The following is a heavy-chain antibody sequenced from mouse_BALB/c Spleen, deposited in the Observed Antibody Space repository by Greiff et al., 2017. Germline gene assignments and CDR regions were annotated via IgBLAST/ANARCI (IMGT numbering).Heavy chain of an antibody. Sequence: VQLQQSGAELVRPGTSVKVSCKASGYAFTNYLIEWVKQRPGQGLEWIGVINPGSGGTNYNEKFKGKAKLTADKSSSTAYMQLSSLTSDDSAVYFCAKIYDGYYGAMDYWGQGTSVTVSS. V-gene: IGHV1-54*01. CDR1: GYAFTNYL. CDR3: AKIYDGYYGAMDY. D-gene: IGHD2-3*01. CDR2: INPGSGGT. J-gene: IGHJ4*01.